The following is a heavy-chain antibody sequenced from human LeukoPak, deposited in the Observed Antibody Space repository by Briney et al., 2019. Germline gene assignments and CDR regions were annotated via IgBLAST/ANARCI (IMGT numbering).Heavy chain of an antibody. CDR2: ICAYNGNT. CDR3: PRDREVLRYCDWLSTTDDY. Sequence: ASVKVSCKASGYTFTSYGISWVRPAPRQGLEWTGWICAYNGNTNYAPKLQGRVTMPTDPSTTTASMDLTRLRSHDTAGHSCPRDREVLRYCDWLSTTDDYWGQGTLVTVSS. V-gene: IGHV1-18*01. CDR1: GYTFTSYG. J-gene: IGHJ4*02. D-gene: IGHD3-9*01.